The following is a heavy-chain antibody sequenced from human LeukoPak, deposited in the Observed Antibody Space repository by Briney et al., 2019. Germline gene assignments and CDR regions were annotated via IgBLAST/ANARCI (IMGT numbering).Heavy chain of an antibody. Sequence: GGSLRLSCAASGFTFSSYSMNWVRQAPGKGLEWVSYISSSSTIYYADSVKGRFTISRDNAKNSLYLQMNSLRAEDTAVYYCARVLDYGGNWDDYWGQGTLVTVSS. CDR3: ARVLDYGGNWDDY. D-gene: IGHD4-23*01. J-gene: IGHJ4*02. CDR2: ISSSSTI. CDR1: GFTFSSYS. V-gene: IGHV3-48*01.